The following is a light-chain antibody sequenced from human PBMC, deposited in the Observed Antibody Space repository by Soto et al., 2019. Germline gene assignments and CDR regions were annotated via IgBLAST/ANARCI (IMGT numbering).Light chain of an antibody. J-gene: IGLJ1*01. CDR2: DVS. Sequence: QSALTQPASVSGSPGQSITISCSGTSSDVGGYKYVSRYQQHPGKAPRVMIYDVSNRPSGVSNRFSGSKSGNTATLTISGLQAEDEADYYCSSYTSDNTYVFATGTKLTVL. V-gene: IGLV2-14*03. CDR1: SSDVGGYKY. CDR3: SSYTSDNTYV.